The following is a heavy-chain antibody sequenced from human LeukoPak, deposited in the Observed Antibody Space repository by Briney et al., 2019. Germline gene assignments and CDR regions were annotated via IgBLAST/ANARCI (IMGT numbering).Heavy chain of an antibody. CDR3: AKIEGKYQLANIPDS. J-gene: IGHJ4*02. D-gene: IGHD2-2*01. Sequence: PGGPLRLSCVASGFTFSYYGMHWVRQAPGKGLEWVAFIRYDGSNEYYAESAKGRFTISRDNSKNTLYLQMNSLRVEDTAAYYCAKIEGKYQLANIPDSWGQGTLVTVSS. CDR1: GFTFSYYG. CDR2: IRYDGSNE. V-gene: IGHV3-30*02.